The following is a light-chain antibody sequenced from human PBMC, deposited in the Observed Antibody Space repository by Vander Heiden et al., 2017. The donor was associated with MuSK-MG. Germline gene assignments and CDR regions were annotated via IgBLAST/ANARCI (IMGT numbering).Light chain of an antibody. CDR3: QQSDSAPIT. CDR2: AAS. Sequence: DIQMTQSPSSLSASVGDRVTITCRASQSISSYLNWYQQKPGKAPKLLIYAASSFQSRVPSRFSGRGSGTDFTLTISRLQPEDFATYFCQQSDSAPITFGHGTKVDIK. V-gene: IGKV1-39*01. J-gene: IGKJ3*01. CDR1: QSISSY.